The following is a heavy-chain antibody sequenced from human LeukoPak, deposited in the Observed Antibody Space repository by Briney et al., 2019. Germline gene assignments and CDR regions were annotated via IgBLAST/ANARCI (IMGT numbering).Heavy chain of an antibody. J-gene: IGHJ5*02. CDR1: GFTFSNAW. CDR3: AKGGSGSWNP. D-gene: IGHD6-13*01. CDR2: IKSKTDGGTT. V-gene: IGHV3-15*01. Sequence: PGGSLRLSCAASGFTFSNAWMSWVRQAPGKGLEWVGRIKSKTDGGTTDYAAPVKGRFTISRDDSKNTLYLQMNSLRAEDTAVYYCAKGGSGSWNPWGQGTLVTVSS.